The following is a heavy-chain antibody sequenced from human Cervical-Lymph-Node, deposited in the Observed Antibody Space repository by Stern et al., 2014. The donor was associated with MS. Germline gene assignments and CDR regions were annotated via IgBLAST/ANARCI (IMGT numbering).Heavy chain of an antibody. D-gene: IGHD5-18*01. Sequence: QVQLQESGPGLVKPSETLSLTCTVSGGSISSYYWSWIRQPPGKGLEWIGYIYYSGSTNYNPSLKSRVTISVDTSKNQFSLKLSSVTAADTAVYYCARGGYSYGWNAFDIWGQGTMVTVSS. CDR1: GGSISSYY. CDR3: ARGGYSYGWNAFDI. J-gene: IGHJ3*02. CDR2: IYYSGST. V-gene: IGHV4-59*01.